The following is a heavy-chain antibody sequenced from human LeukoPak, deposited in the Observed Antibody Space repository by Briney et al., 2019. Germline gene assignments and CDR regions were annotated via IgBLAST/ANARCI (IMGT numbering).Heavy chain of an antibody. CDR1: GGTFTIYA. CDR3: ASLGYSHHRYYFDY. CDR2: IIPILGIA. D-gene: IGHD5-18*01. V-gene: IGHV1-69*04. Sequence: ASVTLSFTASGGTFTIYAISWVRQAPGQGLEWMGRIIPILGIANYAQKFQGRVTITADKSTSTAYMELSRLRSEDTAVYYCASLGYSHHRYYFDYWGQGGLVTDCS. J-gene: IGHJ4*02.